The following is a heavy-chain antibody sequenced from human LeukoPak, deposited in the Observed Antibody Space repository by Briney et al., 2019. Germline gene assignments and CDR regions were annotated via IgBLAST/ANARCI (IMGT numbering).Heavy chain of an antibody. J-gene: IGHJ4*02. CDR2: ISYDGSNK. CDR1: GFTFSSYA. Sequence: GGSLRLSCAASGFTFSSYAMHCVRQAPGKGLEWVAVISYDGSNKYYADSVKGRFTFSRDNSKNTLYLQMNSLRAEDTAVYYCATPQRPHYYDSSGLDYWGQGTLVTVSS. CDR3: ATPQRPHYYDSSGLDY. V-gene: IGHV3-30-3*01. D-gene: IGHD3-22*01.